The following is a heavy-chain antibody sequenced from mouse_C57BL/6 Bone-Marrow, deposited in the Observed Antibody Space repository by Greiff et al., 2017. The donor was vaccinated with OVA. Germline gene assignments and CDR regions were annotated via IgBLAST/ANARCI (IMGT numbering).Heavy chain of an antibody. Sequence: VQLQQPGAELVMPGASVKLSCKASGYTFTSYWMHWVKQRPGQGLEWIGEIDPSDSYTNYNQKFKGKSTLTVDKSSSTAYMQLSSLTSEDSAVYYCARSRELHYFDYWGQGTTLTVSS. CDR2: IDPSDSYT. V-gene: IGHV1-69*01. CDR1: GYTFTSYW. CDR3: ARSRELHYFDY. J-gene: IGHJ2*01.